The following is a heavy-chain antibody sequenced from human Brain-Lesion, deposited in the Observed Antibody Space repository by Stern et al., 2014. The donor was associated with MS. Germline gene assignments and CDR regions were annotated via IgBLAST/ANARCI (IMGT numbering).Heavy chain of an antibody. CDR1: GASVGGGDWY. J-gene: IGHJ3*02. Sequence: VHLVESGPGLVKPSQTLSLACAVSGASVGGGDWYWGWIRQPPGKGLEWLGHIYYSGTTYYKPSLKSRLIISLDTSKNQFSLNLTSVTAADTAVYYCAGAIGKYELLESFDMWGQGTMVTVSS. CDR2: IYYSGTT. V-gene: IGHV4-30-4*01. D-gene: IGHD1-1*01. CDR3: AGAIGKYELLESFDM.